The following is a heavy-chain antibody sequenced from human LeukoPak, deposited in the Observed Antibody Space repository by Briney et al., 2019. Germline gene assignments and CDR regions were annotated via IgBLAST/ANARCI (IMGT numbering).Heavy chain of an antibody. CDR3: AGDFWSGYRYYYYYMDV. Sequence: GASVKVSCKASGGTFSSYAISWMRQAPGQGLEWMGGIIPIFGTANYAQKFQGRVTITADESTSTAYMELSSLRSEDTAVYYCAGDFWSGYRYYYYYMDVWGKGTTVTVSS. V-gene: IGHV1-69*01. CDR1: GGTFSSYA. D-gene: IGHD3-3*01. J-gene: IGHJ6*03. CDR2: IIPIFGTA.